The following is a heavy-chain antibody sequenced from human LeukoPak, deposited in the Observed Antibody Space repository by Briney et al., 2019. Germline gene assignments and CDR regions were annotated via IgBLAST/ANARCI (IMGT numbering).Heavy chain of an antibody. V-gene: IGHV3-9*01. Sequence: PGGSLRLSCAASGFTFDDYAMHWVRQAPGKGLEWVAGISWKSGSIGYADSVKGRFTISRDNAKTALYLQMHSLRPEDTALYYCAKVREGRTDYFNYIDVWGKGTTVAVYS. CDR3: AKVREGRTDYFNYIDV. D-gene: IGHD1-14*01. CDR1: GFTFDDYA. CDR2: ISWKSGSI. J-gene: IGHJ6*03.